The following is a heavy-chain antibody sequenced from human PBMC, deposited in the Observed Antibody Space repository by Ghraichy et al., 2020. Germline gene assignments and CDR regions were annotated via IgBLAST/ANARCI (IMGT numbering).Heavy chain of an antibody. CDR2: ISSSSSYI. V-gene: IGHV3-21*01. CDR3: ARAATVTTNNWFDP. CDR1: GFTFSSYS. Sequence: GGSLRLSCAASGFTFSSYSMNWVRQAPGKGLEWVSSISSSSSYIYYADSVKGRFTISRDNAKHSLYLQMNSLRAEDTAVYYCARAATVTTNNWFDPWGQGTLVTVSS. D-gene: IGHD4-11*01. J-gene: IGHJ5*02.